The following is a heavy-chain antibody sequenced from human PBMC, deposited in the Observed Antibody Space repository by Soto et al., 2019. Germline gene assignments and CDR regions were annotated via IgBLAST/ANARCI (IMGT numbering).Heavy chain of an antibody. D-gene: IGHD4-17*01. CDR3: AKRSDYGGFYDS. CDR2: VNTDETST. V-gene: IGHV3-74*01. CDR1: GFTFSNYW. Sequence: EVQLVESGGDSVQPGGSLRLACAASGFTFSNYWMHWVRQTPEKGLVWVSRVNTDETSTNYADSVKGRFTISRDNAKTTLFLQMNSLRVEDTAIYYCAKRSDYGGFYDSWGQGTLVTVS. J-gene: IGHJ5*02.